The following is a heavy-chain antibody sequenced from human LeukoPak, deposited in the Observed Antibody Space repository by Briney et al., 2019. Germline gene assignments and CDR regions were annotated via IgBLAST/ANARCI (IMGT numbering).Heavy chain of an antibody. V-gene: IGHV3-48*03. CDR2: ISSSGSTI. CDR1: GFTFSSYE. CDR3: AREYYYGSGSYLGSFDY. J-gene: IGHJ4*02. Sequence: GGSLRLSCAASGFTFSSYEMNWVRQAPGKGLEWVSYISSSGSTIYYADSVKGRFTISRDNAKNSLYLKMNSLRAEDTAVYYCAREYYYGSGSYLGSFDYWGQGTLVTVSS. D-gene: IGHD3-10*01.